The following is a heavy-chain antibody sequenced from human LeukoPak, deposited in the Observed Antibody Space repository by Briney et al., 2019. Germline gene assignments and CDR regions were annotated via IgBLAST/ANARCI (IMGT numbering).Heavy chain of an antibody. J-gene: IGHJ3*02. V-gene: IGHV3-21*01. D-gene: IGHD4-17*01. CDR2: ISSTSAYT. CDR1: GFTFINYR. Sequence: GALRLSCAASGFTFINYRMTWVRQAPGKGLEWVSSISSTSAYTFYADSVQGRFTISRDNAKTSLYLQVNSLRAEDTAVYYCARENGDYADAFDIWGQGTMVTVSS. CDR3: ARENGDYADAFDI.